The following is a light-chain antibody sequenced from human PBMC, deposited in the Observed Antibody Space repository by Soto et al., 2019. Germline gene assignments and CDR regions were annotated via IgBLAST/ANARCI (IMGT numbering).Light chain of an antibody. CDR2: GAA. J-gene: IGKJ1*01. V-gene: IGKV3-15*01. Sequence: EIVMTQSPATLSVSPGERAALSCTASQSVSGNLTWYQQKPGQAPRLLIYGAATRATVIPARFSGSGSGTEFTLTISSMQSEDFVVYYCQQYNNWPMTFGQGTKVEIK. CDR3: QQYNNWPMT. CDR1: QSVSGN.